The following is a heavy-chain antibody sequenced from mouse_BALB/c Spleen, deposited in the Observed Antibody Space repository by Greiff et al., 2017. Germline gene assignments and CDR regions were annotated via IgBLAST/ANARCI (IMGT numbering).Heavy chain of an antibody. CDR1: GFTFSNYC. V-gene: IGHV6-6*02. CDR3: TRPGYGNY. J-gene: IGHJ3*01. Sequence: VKVEESGGGLVQPGGSMKLSCVASGFTFSNYCMNWVRQSPGTGLEWVAEIRLKSNNYATHFVESVKGRFTISRDDSKSSVYLQMNNLRAEDTGIYYYTRPGYGNYWGQGTLVTVSA. CDR2: IRLKSNNYAT. D-gene: IGHD2-10*02.